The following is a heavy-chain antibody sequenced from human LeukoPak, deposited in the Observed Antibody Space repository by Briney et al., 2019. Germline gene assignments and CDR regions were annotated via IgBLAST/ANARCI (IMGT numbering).Heavy chain of an antibody. J-gene: IGHJ6*03. Sequence: GGSLRLSCAASGFTFSSYGMHWVRQAPGKGLEWVAFIRYDGSNKYYADSVKGRVTISRDNSKNTLYLQMNSLRAEDTAVYYCAKGQGYYYYYMDVWGKGTTVTVSS. CDR2: IRYDGSNK. CDR3: AKGQGYYYYYMDV. CDR1: GFTFSSYG. V-gene: IGHV3-30*02.